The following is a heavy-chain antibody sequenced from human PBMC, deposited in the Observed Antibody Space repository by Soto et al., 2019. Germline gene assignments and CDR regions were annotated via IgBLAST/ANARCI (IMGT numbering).Heavy chain of an antibody. Sequence: ETLSLTCTVSGGSISSYYWSWIRQPAGKGLEWIGRIYTSGSTNYNPSLKSRVTMSADTSKNQFSLKLSSVTAADTAVYYCAREGGYCSGGSCNYYYYGMDVWGQGTTVTVSS. J-gene: IGHJ6*02. CDR1: GGSISSYY. CDR3: AREGGYCSGGSCNYYYYGMDV. D-gene: IGHD2-15*01. V-gene: IGHV4-4*07. CDR2: IYTSGST.